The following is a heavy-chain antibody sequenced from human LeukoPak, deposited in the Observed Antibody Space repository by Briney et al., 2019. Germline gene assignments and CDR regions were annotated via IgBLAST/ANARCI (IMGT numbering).Heavy chain of an antibody. CDR1: GFTFRSYT. Sequence: GGSLRLSCAASGFTFRSYTMNWVRQAPGKGREWVSSISSSTAYIYYADSLRGRFTISRDNSKNTLYLQMNSLRAEDTAVYYCASGKYSKHTIDYWGQGTLVTVSS. CDR2: ISSSTAYI. V-gene: IGHV3-21*01. J-gene: IGHJ4*02. CDR3: ASGKYSKHTIDY. D-gene: IGHD4-11*01.